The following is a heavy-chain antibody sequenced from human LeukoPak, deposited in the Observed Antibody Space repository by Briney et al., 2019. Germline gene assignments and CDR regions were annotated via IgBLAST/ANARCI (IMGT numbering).Heavy chain of an antibody. J-gene: IGHJ4*02. CDR3: ARAVSGNYYDY. V-gene: IGHV3-74*01. D-gene: IGHD1-26*01. Sequence: GGSLRLSCAASGFTFSSYWMHWVRQAPGKGLVWVSRINSDGSITSYADSVKGRFTVSRDNAKNTLYLQMNSLRAEDTAVYYCARAVSGNYYDYWGQGTLVTVSS. CDR1: GFTFSSYW. CDR2: INSDGSIT.